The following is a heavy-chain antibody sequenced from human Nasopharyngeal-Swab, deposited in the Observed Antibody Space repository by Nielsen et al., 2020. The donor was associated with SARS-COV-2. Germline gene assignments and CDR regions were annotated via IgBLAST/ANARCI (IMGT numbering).Heavy chain of an antibody. V-gene: IGHV1-46*01. D-gene: IGHD2-2*01. CDR2: INPSGGST. J-gene: IGHJ4*02. CDR3: ARGHSRIIVVVPWRKGYFDY. CDR1: GYTFTSYY. Sequence: ASVKVSCKASGYTFTSYYMHWVRQAPGQGLEGRGIINPSGGSTSYAQKFQGRVTMTRGTSTSTVYMELSSLRSEDTAVYYCARGHSRIIVVVPWRKGYFDYWGQGTLVTVSS.